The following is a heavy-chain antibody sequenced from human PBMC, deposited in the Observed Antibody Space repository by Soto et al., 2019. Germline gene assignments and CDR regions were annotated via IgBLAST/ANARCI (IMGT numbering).Heavy chain of an antibody. CDR3: ARGYCSGGSCFAWFDP. J-gene: IGHJ5*02. D-gene: IGHD2-15*01. CDR2: INPNSGGT. Sequence: GASVKVSCKASGYTFTGYYMHWVRQAPGQGLEWMGWINPNSGGTNYAQKFQGWVTMTRDTSISTAYMELSRLRSDDTAVYYCARGYCSGGSCFAWFDPWGQGTLVTVSS. CDR1: GYTFTGYY. V-gene: IGHV1-2*04.